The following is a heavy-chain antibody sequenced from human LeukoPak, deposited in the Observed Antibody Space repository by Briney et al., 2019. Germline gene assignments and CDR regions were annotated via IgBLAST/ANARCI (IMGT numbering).Heavy chain of an antibody. J-gene: IGHJ4*02. CDR2: IYYSGST. CDR1: GGSISSYY. Sequence: SETLSLTCTVSGGSISSYYWSWIRQPPGKGLEWIGYIYYSGSTNYNPSLKSRVTVSVDTSKNQFSLKLSSVTAADTAVYYCASSVRDYFDYWGQGTLVTVSS. CDR3: ASSVRDYFDY. D-gene: IGHD3-10*02. V-gene: IGHV4-59*01.